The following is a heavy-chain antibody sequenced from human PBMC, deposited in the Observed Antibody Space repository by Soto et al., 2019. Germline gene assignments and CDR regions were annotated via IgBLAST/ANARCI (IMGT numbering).Heavy chain of an antibody. V-gene: IGHV3-23*01. CDR1: GFTFNIYA. J-gene: IGHJ4*02. Sequence: GGSLRLSCAASGFTFNIYAMTWVRQAPGKGLEWVSTTGATGRTTYYADSVKGRFTVSRDSSKNTLDLQMSNLRAEDTAVYYCATVRNTSRSFDYWGQGTLVTVSS. CDR2: TGATGRTT. CDR3: ATVRNTSRSFDY. D-gene: IGHD4-4*01.